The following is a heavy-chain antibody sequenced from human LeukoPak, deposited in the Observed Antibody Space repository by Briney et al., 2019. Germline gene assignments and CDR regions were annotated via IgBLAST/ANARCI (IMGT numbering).Heavy chain of an antibody. D-gene: IGHD6-13*01. CDR2: INHSGST. CDR1: GGSFSGYY. CDR3: ASRIAAAGTRVRYFDY. J-gene: IGHJ4*02. V-gene: IGHV4-34*01. Sequence: SETLSLTCAVYGGSFSGYYWSWIRQPPGKGLEWIGEINHSGSTNYNPSLKSRVTISVDTSKNQFSLKLSSVTAADTAVYYCASRIAAAGTRVRYFDYWGQGTLVTVSS.